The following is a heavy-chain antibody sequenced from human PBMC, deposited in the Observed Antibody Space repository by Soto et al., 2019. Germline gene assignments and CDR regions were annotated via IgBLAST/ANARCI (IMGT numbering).Heavy chain of an antibody. Sequence: QVQLVQSGAEVKKPGSSVKVSCKASGGTFSSYAISWVRQAPGQGLEWMGGIIPIFGTANYAQKFQGRVTITADESTSTAYMELSRLRSDDTAVYYCARETRYSSGWYYFYYWGQGTLVTVSS. V-gene: IGHV1-69*01. CDR3: ARETRYSSGWYYFYY. CDR2: IIPIFGTA. D-gene: IGHD6-19*01. CDR1: GGTFSSYA. J-gene: IGHJ4*02.